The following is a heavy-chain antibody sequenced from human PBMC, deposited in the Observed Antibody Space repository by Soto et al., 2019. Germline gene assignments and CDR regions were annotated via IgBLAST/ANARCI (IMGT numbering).Heavy chain of an antibody. CDR2: IYHSGST. J-gene: IGHJ4*02. CDR1: GGSISSGGYS. CDR3: ARENGRGYSYGEFDY. V-gene: IGHV4-30-2*01. Sequence: PSETLSLTCAVSGGSISSGGYSWSWIRQPPGKGLEWIGYIYHSGSTYYNPSLKSRVTISVDKSKNQFSLKLSSVTAADTAVYYCARENGRGYSYGEFDYWGQGTLVTVSS. D-gene: IGHD5-18*01.